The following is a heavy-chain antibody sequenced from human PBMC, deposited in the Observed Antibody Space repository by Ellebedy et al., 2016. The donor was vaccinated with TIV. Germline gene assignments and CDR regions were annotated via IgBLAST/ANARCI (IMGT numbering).Heavy chain of an antibody. CDR1: GFTFNTYW. CDR3: ARGGGIAVAATGD. D-gene: IGHD6-19*01. Sequence: GGSLRLXXAASGFTFNTYWMSWVRQAPGKGLEWVANIKPDGSETFSVDSVKGRFTISRDNAENSLYLQMNSLRAKDTAVYSCARGGGIAVAATGDWGQGTLVTVSS. V-gene: IGHV3-7*04. CDR2: IKPDGSET. J-gene: IGHJ1*01.